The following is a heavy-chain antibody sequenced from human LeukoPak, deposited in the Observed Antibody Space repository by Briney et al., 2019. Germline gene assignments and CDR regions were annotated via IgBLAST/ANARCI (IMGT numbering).Heavy chain of an antibody. CDR2: ISATGGAT. J-gene: IGHJ4*02. CDR3: AKDGTFGGIIVISVWDY. Sequence: GGSLRLSCAASGFTFSSYAMSWVRQAPGKGLEWVSAISATGGATYYADSVKGRFTISRDNSKNTLYLQMNSLRAEDTAVYYCAKDGTFGGIIVISVWDYWGQGTLVTVSS. V-gene: IGHV3-23*01. CDR1: GFTFSSYA. D-gene: IGHD3-16*02.